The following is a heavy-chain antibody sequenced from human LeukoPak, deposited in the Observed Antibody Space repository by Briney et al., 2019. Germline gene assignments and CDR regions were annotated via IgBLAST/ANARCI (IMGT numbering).Heavy chain of an antibody. Sequence: GGSLRLSCEASGFTLEDYGIHWVRQVPGKGLEWVSGVTWSSRRKKYADSVRGRFSISRDDANNSLFLQMNNLRPEDTALYYCAKDSEARSISWYSHFDLWGRGTLVTVSS. J-gene: IGHJ2*01. CDR3: AKDSEARSISWYSHFDL. V-gene: IGHV3-9*01. CDR2: VTWSSRRK. CDR1: GFTLEDYG. D-gene: IGHD6-13*01.